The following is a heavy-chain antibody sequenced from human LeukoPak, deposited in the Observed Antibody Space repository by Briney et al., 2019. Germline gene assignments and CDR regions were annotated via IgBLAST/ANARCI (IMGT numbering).Heavy chain of an antibody. CDR3: ARKTGDIVVVPAAPNAKTKYYYYYYMDV. J-gene: IGHJ6*03. CDR2: IYYSGST. CDR1: GGSISSGGYY. V-gene: IGHV4-31*03. Sequence: PSQTLSLTCTVSGGSISSGGYYWSWIRQHPGKGLEWIGYIYYSGSTYYNPSPKSRVTISVDTSKNQFSLKLSSVTAADTAVYYCARKTGDIVVVPAAPNAKTKYYYYYYMDVWGKGTTVTVSS. D-gene: IGHD2-2*01.